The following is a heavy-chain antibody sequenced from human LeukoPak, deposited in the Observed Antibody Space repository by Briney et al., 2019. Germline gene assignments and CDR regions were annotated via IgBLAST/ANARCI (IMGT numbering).Heavy chain of an antibody. CDR3: ASLNGDYEANGHNYYYYGMDV. CDR1: GGSISSYY. CDR2: IYYSGST. Sequence: ASETLSLTCTVSGGSISSYYWSWIRQPPGKGLEWIGYIYYSGSTNYNPSLKSRVTISVDTSKNQFSLKLSSVTAADTAVYYCASLNGDYEANGHNYYYYGMDVWGQGTTVTVSS. V-gene: IGHV4-59*08. D-gene: IGHD4-17*01. J-gene: IGHJ6*02.